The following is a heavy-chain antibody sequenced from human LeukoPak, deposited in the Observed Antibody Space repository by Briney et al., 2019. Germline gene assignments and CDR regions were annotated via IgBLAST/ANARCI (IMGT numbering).Heavy chain of an antibody. Sequence: SQTLSFTCTVSGGSISSGGYYWSWIRQHPGKGLEWIGYIYYSGSTYYNPSLKSRVTISVDTSKNQFSLKLSSVTAADTAVYYCARDAIPAATPYYYYGMDVWGKGTTVTVSS. D-gene: IGHD2-2*01. V-gene: IGHV4-31*03. J-gene: IGHJ6*04. CDR2: IYYSGST. CDR3: ARDAIPAATPYYYYGMDV. CDR1: GGSISSGGYY.